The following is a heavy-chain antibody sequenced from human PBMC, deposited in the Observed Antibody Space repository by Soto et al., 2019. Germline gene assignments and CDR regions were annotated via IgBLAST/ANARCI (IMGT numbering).Heavy chain of an antibody. J-gene: IGHJ4*02. CDR1: GFTFSSYA. CDR3: AKRANGLYFDY. V-gene: IGHV3-23*01. Sequence: EVQLLESGGGWVQPGGSLRLSCAASGFTFSSYAMNWVRQAPGKGLEWVSAISGSGGSTYYADSGKGRFTISSDNSKNPLYLQMNSLRAEETAVYYCAKRANGLYFDYWGQGTLVTVSS. CDR2: ISGSGGST.